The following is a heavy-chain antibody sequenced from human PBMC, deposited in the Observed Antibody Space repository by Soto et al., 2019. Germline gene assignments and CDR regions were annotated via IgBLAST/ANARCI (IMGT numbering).Heavy chain of an antibody. D-gene: IGHD3-10*01. CDR1: GDTFSFYT. CDR2: INPIVSMS. Sequence: SVKVSCKASGDTFSFYTINWVRQAPGLGLEWVGRINPIVSMSNYAQKFQGRVSMTTDTSTSTAYMELRSLRSDGTAVYYCAREYYYGSGPWYWGQGTLVTSPQ. J-gene: IGHJ1*01. CDR3: AREYYYGSGPWY. V-gene: IGHV1-69*04.